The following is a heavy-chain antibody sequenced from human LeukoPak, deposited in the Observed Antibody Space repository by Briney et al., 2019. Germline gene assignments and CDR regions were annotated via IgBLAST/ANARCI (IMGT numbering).Heavy chain of an antibody. J-gene: IGHJ4*02. CDR3: ATKQWLAPPPDS. V-gene: IGHV3-74*01. Sequence: GGSLRLSCAASGFTFSKYWMLWVRHAPGKGLESVSRINTDGTVTTYADSVKGRFTFSRDNADNTMFLQMNTVRADDTAVYYCATKQWLAPPPDSWGQGTPVTVSS. D-gene: IGHD6-19*01. CDR2: INTDGTVT. CDR1: GFTFSKYW.